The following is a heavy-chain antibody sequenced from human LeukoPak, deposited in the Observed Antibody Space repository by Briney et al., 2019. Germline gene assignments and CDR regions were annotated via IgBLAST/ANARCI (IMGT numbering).Heavy chain of an antibody. CDR3: AKSMWIRFLGAFDI. Sequence: PGRSLRLSCAASGFTFSSYGMHWVRQAPGKGLEWVAVISYDGSNKYYADSVKGRFTISRDNSKNTLYLQMNSLRAEDTAVYYCAKSMWIRFLGAFDIWGQGTMVTVSS. D-gene: IGHD5-12*01. V-gene: IGHV3-30*18. CDR1: GFTFSSYG. CDR2: ISYDGSNK. J-gene: IGHJ3*02.